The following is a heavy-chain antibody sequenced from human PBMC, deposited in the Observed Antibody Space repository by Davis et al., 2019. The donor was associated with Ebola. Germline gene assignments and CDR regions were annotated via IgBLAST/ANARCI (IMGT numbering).Heavy chain of an antibody. J-gene: IGHJ4*02. CDR2: ISSSSSTI. V-gene: IGHV3-48*02. Sequence: GESLKISCAASGFTFSSYAMHWVRQAPGKGLEWVSYISSSSSTIYYADSVKGRFTISRDNAKNSLYLQMNSLRDEDTAVYYCAREWIQLWLGVDYWGQGTLVTASS. CDR1: GFTFSSYA. CDR3: AREWIQLWLGVDY. D-gene: IGHD5-18*01.